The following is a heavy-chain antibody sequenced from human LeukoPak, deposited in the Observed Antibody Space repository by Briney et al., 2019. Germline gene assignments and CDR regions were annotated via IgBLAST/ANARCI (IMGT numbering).Heavy chain of an antibody. J-gene: IGHJ4*02. CDR2: MNPNSGNT. V-gene: IGHV1-8*01. Sequence: ASVKVSCKASGYTFTSYDINWVRQATGQELEWMGWMNPNSGNTGYAQKFQGRVTMTRNTSISTAYMELSSLRSEDTAVYYCARSRAYDYVWGSYPDYWGQGTLVTVSS. CDR1: GYTFTSYD. CDR3: ARSRAYDYVWGSYPDY. D-gene: IGHD3-16*02.